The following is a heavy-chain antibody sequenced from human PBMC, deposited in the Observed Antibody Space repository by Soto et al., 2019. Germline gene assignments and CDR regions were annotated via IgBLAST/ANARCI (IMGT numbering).Heavy chain of an antibody. J-gene: IGHJ4*02. CDR1: GFTFGDYY. V-gene: IGHV3-11*01. D-gene: IGHD6-6*01. Sequence: QVQLVESGGGLVKPGGSLRLSCAASGFTFGDYYMSWIRQAPGKGLEWVSYISSSGSSTYYLDSVRGRFTISRDNAKNALYLQMDSLGAEDTVVYYCASAAAARPAAWYWCQGTLVTVSS. CDR3: ASAAAARPAAWY. CDR2: ISSSGSST.